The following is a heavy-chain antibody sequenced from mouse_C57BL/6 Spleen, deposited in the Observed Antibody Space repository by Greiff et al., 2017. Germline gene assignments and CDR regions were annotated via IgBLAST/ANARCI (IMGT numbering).Heavy chain of an antibody. Sequence: QVQLQQPGAELVRPGSSVKLSCKASGYTFTSYWMHWVTQRPIQGLEWIGNIDPSDSETHYNQKFKDKATLTVDTSSSTAYMQLSSLTSEDSAVYYCARNYGSLYYFDYWGQGTTLTVSS. CDR1: GYTFTSYW. CDR3: ARNYGSLYYFDY. CDR2: IDPSDSET. V-gene: IGHV1-52*01. J-gene: IGHJ2*01. D-gene: IGHD1-1*01.